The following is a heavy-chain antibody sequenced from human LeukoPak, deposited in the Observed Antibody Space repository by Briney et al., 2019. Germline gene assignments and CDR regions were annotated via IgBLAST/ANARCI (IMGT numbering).Heavy chain of an antibody. CDR2: MYYSGST. J-gene: IGHJ4*02. D-gene: IGHD3-22*01. CDR3: ARQYYDNSGYYPWYFDY. Sequence: PSETLSLTCSVSGGSFSSSTHYWGWIRQPPGKGLEWIGSMYYSGSTYHNQSLKSRVTISVDTSKNQFSLKVTSVTAADTAVYYCARQYYDNSGYYPWYFDYWGQGTLVTVSS. CDR1: GGSFSSSTHY. V-gene: IGHV4-39*01.